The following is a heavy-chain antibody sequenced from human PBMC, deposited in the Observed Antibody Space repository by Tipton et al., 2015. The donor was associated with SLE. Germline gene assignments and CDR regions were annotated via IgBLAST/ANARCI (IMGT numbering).Heavy chain of an antibody. CDR1: GGSISSSSYY. Sequence: TLSLTCTVSGGSISSSSYYWGWIRQPPGKGLEWIGSIYYSGSTYYNPSLESRVTISVDRSKNQFSLNLTSVTAADTAVYYCARVLLGGFYYGMDVWGQGTTVTVSS. CDR3: ARVLLGGFYYGMDV. J-gene: IGHJ6*02. D-gene: IGHD2-15*01. CDR2: IYYSGST. V-gene: IGHV4-39*07.